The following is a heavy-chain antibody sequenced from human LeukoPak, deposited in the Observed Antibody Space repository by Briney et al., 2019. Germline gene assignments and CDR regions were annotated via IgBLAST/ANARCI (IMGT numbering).Heavy chain of an antibody. CDR1: GGSINSHY. Sequence: PSETLSLTCIVSGGSINSHYWSWVRQPPGKGLEWIGYIYYSGSTNYNPSLKSRVTISVDTSKNQFSLKLSSVTAADTAVYYCARGIWSPSDGVHYYYYMDVWGKGTTVTVSS. CDR2: IYYSGST. V-gene: IGHV4-59*11. D-gene: IGHD3-3*01. CDR3: ARGIWSPSDGVHYYYYMDV. J-gene: IGHJ6*03.